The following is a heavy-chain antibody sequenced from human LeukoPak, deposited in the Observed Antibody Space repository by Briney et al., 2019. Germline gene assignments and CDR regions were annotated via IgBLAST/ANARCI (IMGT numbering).Heavy chain of an antibody. J-gene: IGHJ6*03. CDR3: ARRGSGYDTYYYYYYYMDV. Sequence: SETLSLTCTVSGGSISTYYWSWIRQPPGKGLEWIGYMYYSGSTNYNPSLKSRVTISVDTSKNQFSLKLSSVTAADTAVYYCARRGSGYDTYYYYYYYMDVWGKGTTVTISS. V-gene: IGHV4-59*12. D-gene: IGHD5-12*01. CDR2: MYYSGST. CDR1: GGSISTYY.